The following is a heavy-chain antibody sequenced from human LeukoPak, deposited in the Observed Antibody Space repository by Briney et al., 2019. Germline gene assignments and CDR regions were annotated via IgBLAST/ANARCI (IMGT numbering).Heavy chain of an antibody. CDR3: AGVAVVITHSPFDY. CDR2: ISAYNGNT. D-gene: IGHD3-22*01. V-gene: IGHV1-18*01. Sequence: ASVKVSCKASGYTFTSYGISWVRQAPGQGLEWMGWISAYNGNTNYAQKLQGRVTMTTDTSTSTAYMELRSLRSDDTAVYYCAGVAVVITHSPFDYWGQGTLVTVSS. CDR1: GYTFTSYG. J-gene: IGHJ4*02.